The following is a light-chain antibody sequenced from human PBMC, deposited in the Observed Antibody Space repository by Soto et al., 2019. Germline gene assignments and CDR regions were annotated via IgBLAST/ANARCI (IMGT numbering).Light chain of an antibody. CDR1: QSVSSSY. CDR3: QQRSNWLT. J-gene: IGKJ4*01. CDR2: GAS. Sequence: EIVLTQSPGTLSLSPGEGATLSCRASQSVSSSYLAWYQQKPGQAPRLLIYGASSRATGIPDRFSGSGSGTDFTLTISSLEPEDFAVYYCQQRSNWLTFGGGTKVDIK. V-gene: IGKV3D-20*02.